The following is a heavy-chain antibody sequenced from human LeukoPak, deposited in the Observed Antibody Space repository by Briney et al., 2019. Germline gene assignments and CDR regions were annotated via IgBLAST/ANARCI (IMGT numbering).Heavy chain of an antibody. CDR2: INPNSGGT. V-gene: IGHV1-2*02. D-gene: IGHD1-26*01. Sequence: GASVKVSCKASGYTFTGYYMQWVRQAPGQGLEWMGWINPNSGGTNYAQKFQGRVTMTRDTSISTAYMELSRLRSDDTAVYYCAKDLGEVGATPYDAFDIWGQGTMVTVSS. J-gene: IGHJ3*02. CDR1: GYTFTGYY. CDR3: AKDLGEVGATPYDAFDI.